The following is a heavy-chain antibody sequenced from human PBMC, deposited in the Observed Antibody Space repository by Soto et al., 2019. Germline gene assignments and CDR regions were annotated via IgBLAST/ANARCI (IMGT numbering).Heavy chain of an antibody. CDR1: GYTFRISS. CDR2: INGGDGNT. D-gene: IGHD1-26*01. CDR3: ARGGGATKFYYYGMDV. Sequence: QIQLVQSGAEVRKPGASMKVSCQGPGYTFRISSVYWVRQAPGQRLELMGWINGGDGNTKYAEKFQGRVTFSRDIAARTAYMEVARLTSEDTAIYYCARGGGATKFYYYGMDVWGQGTSVIVSS. V-gene: IGHV1-3*01. J-gene: IGHJ6*02.